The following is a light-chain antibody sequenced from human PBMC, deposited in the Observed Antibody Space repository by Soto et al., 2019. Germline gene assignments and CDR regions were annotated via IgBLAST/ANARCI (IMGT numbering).Light chain of an antibody. Sequence: DIHMTESPSTLSVSVGDRVTITCRASPTISSWLAWYQQKPGKAPKLLIYKASTLKSGVPSRFSGSGSGTEFTLTISSLQPDDFATYYCHHYNSYSEAFGQGTKVDIK. CDR2: KAS. V-gene: IGKV1-5*03. CDR3: HHYNSYSEA. CDR1: PTISSW. J-gene: IGKJ1*01.